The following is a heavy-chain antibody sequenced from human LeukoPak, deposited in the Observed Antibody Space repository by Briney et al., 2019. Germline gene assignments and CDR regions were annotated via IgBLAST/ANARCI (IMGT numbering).Heavy chain of an antibody. J-gene: IGHJ4*02. CDR3: ARSPHSGSPKLDY. D-gene: IGHD1-26*01. CDR2: ISYDGSNK. CDR1: GFTFSSYA. Sequence: GGSLRLSCAASGFTFSSYAMHWVRQAPGKGLEWVAVISYDGSNKYYADSMKGRFTISRDNSKNTLYLQMNSLRAEDTAVYYCARSPHSGSPKLDYWGQGTLVTVSS. V-gene: IGHV3-30-3*01.